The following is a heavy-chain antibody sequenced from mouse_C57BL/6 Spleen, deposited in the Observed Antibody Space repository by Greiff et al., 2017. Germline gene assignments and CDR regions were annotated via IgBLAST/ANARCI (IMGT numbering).Heavy chain of an antibody. CDR3: ARQGPFYYGSSYWYFDV. CDR1: GFTFSDYG. Sequence: DVKLVESGGGLVKPGGSLKLSCAASGFTFSDYGMHWVRQAPEKGLEWVAYISSGSSTIYYADTVKGRFTISRDNAKNTLVLQMTSLRSEDTAMYYCARQGPFYYGSSYWYFDVWGTGTTVTVSS. J-gene: IGHJ1*03. V-gene: IGHV5-17*01. CDR2: ISSGSSTI. D-gene: IGHD1-1*01.